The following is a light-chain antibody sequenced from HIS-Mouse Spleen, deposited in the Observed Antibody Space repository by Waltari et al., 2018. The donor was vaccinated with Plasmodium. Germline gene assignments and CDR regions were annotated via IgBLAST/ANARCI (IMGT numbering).Light chain of an antibody. J-gene: IGKJ1*01. CDR2: AAS. CDR1: QSISSY. Sequence: DIQMTQSPSSLSASVGDRVTITCRASQSISSYLNWYQQKPGKAPKLLIYAASRLQSGVPSRCSGSGSGTDFTLTISSLQPEDVATYYCQQSYSTWTFGQGTKVEIK. CDR3: QQSYSTWT. V-gene: IGKV1-39*01.